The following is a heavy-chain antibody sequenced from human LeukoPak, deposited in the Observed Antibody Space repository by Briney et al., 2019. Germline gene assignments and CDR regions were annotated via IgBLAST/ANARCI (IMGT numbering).Heavy chain of an antibody. CDR3: ARDWVAGVPFDAFDI. CDR2: IKEDRSEK. CDR1: GFTFSSYA. D-gene: IGHD3-10*01. V-gene: IGHV3-7*03. J-gene: IGHJ3*02. Sequence: PGGSLRLSCAASGFTFSSYAMSWVRQAPGKGLEWVANIKEDRSEKYYVDSVKGRFTISRDNAKNSLYLHMNSLTAEDTAMYYCARDWVAGVPFDAFDIWGQGTMVSVSS.